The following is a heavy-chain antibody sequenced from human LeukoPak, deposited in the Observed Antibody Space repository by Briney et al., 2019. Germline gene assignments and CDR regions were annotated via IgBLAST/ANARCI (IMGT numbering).Heavy chain of an antibody. J-gene: IGHJ4*02. D-gene: IGHD3-16*02. CDR2: IYYSGST. V-gene: IGHV4-59*01. CDR3: ARGYDYVWGSHRALGY. Sequence: SETLSLTCTVSGGSISSYYWSWIRQPPGKGLEWIGYIYYSGSTNYNPSLKSRVTISVDTSKNQLSLKLSSVTAADTAVYYCARGYDYVWGSHRALGYWGQGTLVTVSS. CDR1: GGSISSYY.